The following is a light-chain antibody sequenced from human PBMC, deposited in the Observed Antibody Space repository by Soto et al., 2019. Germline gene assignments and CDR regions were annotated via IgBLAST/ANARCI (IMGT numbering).Light chain of an antibody. CDR1: TSDIGVYNF. V-gene: IGLV2-14*01. Sequence: QSALTQPASVSGSPGQSITISCTGSTSDIGVYNFVSWYQQHPGKAPKLMIFDVSNRPSGVSNRFSGSKSGNTASLTISGLQAEDEADYYCSSYTSSRERVFGGGTKLTVL. CDR3: SSYTSSRERV. J-gene: IGLJ3*02. CDR2: DVS.